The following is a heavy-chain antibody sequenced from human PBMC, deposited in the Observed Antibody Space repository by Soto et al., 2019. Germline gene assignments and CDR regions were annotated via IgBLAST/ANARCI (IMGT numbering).Heavy chain of an antibody. J-gene: IGHJ6*02. V-gene: IGHV3-33*01. D-gene: IGHD6-19*01. CDR2: IWYDGSNK. CDR3: ARDRGISSGWSRIGYYYYGMDV. CDR1: GFTFSSYG. Sequence: PGGSLRLSCAASGFTFSSYGMHWVRQAPGKGLEWVAVIWYDGSNKYYADSVKGRFTISRDNSKSTLYLQMNSLRAEDTAVYYCARDRGISSGWSRIGYYYYGMDVWGQGTTVTVSS.